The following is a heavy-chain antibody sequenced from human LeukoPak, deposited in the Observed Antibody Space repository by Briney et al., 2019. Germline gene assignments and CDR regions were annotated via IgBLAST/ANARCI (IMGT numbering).Heavy chain of an antibody. CDR2: ISGSGGIS. D-gene: IGHD6-6*01. V-gene: IGHV3-23*01. CDR1: GFTFSSYS. Sequence: GGSLGLSCAASGFTFSSYSMNWVRQAPGKGLDWVSGISGSGGISDYAESVKGRFTISRDNSDNTLYLEMNSLRPEGTALYYCVKLNERLVRSPGDYWGQGTLVTVSS. CDR3: VKLNERLVRSPGDY. J-gene: IGHJ4*02.